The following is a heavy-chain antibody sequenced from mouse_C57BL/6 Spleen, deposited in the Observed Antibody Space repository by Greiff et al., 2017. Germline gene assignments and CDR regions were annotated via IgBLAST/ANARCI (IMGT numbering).Heavy chain of an antibody. V-gene: IGHV1-54*01. Sequence: QVQLQQSGAELVRPGTSVTVSCKASGYAFTNYLIEWVKQRPGQGLEWIGVINPGRGGTNYNEKFKGKATLTADKSSSTAYLPLSSLTSEDSADYFCSREEGFAYWGQGTLVTVSA. CDR1: GYAFTNYL. J-gene: IGHJ3*01. CDR2: INPGRGGT. CDR3: SREEGFAY.